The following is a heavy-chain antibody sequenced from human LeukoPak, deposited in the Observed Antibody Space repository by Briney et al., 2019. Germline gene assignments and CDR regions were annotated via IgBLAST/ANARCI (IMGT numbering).Heavy chain of an antibody. V-gene: IGHV3-23*01. D-gene: IGHD6-19*01. Sequence: PGGSLRLSCAASGFTFSRYAMTWVRQAPGKGPEWVADISGSGNSPNYADSVKGRFTICRDNSNNTLYLEMKTLSADDTAVYYCAKDPRAVAGTCFDNCGQGTLVTVSS. J-gene: IGHJ4*02. CDR2: ISGSGNSP. CDR3: AKDPRAVAGTCFDN. CDR1: GFTFSRYA.